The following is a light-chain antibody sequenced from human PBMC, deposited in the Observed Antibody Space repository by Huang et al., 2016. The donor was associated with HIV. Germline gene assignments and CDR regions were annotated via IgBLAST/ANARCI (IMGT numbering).Light chain of an antibody. J-gene: IGKJ1*01. CDR1: ESLRSTY. CDR2: GAS. V-gene: IGKV3-20*01. CDR3: QQYGTSPWT. Sequence: EIVLTQSPGTLSLSPGEGATVSCRANESLRSTYLAWYRQSGGQAPRLLIYGASNRATGIPDRFSGSGSGTDFTLTISRLEPEDFAVYYCQQYGTSPWTFGQGTKVEIK.